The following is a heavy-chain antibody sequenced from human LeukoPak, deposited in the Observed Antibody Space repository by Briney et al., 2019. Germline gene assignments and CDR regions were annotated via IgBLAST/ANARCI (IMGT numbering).Heavy chain of an antibody. CDR2: ISSSSGTI. Sequence: PGGSLRLSCAASGFTFSSYSMNWVRQAPGKGLEWVSYISSSSGTIYYADSVKGRFTISRDNAKNSLYLQMNSLRAEDTAVYYCARGGFGELFSSDYWGQGTLVTVSS. CDR1: GFTFSSYS. CDR3: ARGGFGELFSSDY. V-gene: IGHV3-48*01. J-gene: IGHJ4*02. D-gene: IGHD3-10*01.